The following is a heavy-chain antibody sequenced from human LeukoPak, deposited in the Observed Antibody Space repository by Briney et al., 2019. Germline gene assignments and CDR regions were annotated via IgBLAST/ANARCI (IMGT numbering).Heavy chain of an antibody. CDR3: ARNGHYYDSSGYSWFDP. Sequence: GASVKVSCKASGYTFTSYDINWVRQATGQGLEWMGWVNPNSGNTGYAQKFQGRVTMTRNTSISTAYMELSSLRSEDTAVYYCARNGHYYDSSGYSWFDPWGQGTLVTVSS. V-gene: IGHV1-8*02. CDR2: VNPNSGNT. CDR1: GYTFTSYD. J-gene: IGHJ5*02. D-gene: IGHD3-22*01.